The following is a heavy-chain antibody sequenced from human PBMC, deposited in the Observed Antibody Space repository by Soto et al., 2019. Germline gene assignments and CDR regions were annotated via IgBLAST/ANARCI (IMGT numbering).Heavy chain of an antibody. CDR3: AREASVLIPAAQPSRFDS. CDR2: ISSSSSYI. Sequence: GGSLRLSCAASGFTFSSYSMNWVRQAPGKGLEWVSSISSSSSYISYADSVKGRFTIARDNAKNSLYLQMRILRSADTALYYCAREASVLIPAAQPSRFDSWGQGTLVTVSS. J-gene: IGHJ4*02. V-gene: IGHV3-21*04. CDR1: GFTFSSYS. D-gene: IGHD2-2*01.